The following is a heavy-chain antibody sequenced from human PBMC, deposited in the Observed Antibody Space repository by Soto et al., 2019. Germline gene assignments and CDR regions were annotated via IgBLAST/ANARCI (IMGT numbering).Heavy chain of an antibody. Sequence: SETLSLTCTVSGGSISSYYWGWIRQPPGKGLEWIGYIYYSGSTNYNPSLKSRVTISVATSKNQFSLKLSSVTAADTAVYYCARALHYYDSSGPGALWGQGTLVTVSS. D-gene: IGHD3-22*01. V-gene: IGHV4-59*01. CDR3: ARALHYYDSSGPGAL. CDR1: GGSISSYY. J-gene: IGHJ4*02. CDR2: IYYSGST.